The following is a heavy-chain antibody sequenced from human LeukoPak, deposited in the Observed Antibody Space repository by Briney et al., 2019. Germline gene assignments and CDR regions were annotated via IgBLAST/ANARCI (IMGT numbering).Heavy chain of an antibody. CDR1: GFTVSSNY. J-gene: IGHJ3*02. D-gene: IGHD6-13*01. CDR2: IYSNNIT. Sequence: GGSLRLSCAASGFTVSSNYMTWVRQAPGKGLEWVSVIYSNNITFYADSVKGRFTISRDNVKNSLYLQMNSLRAEDTAVYYCAKARGSSWIDAFDIWGQGTMVTVSS. V-gene: IGHV3-53*01. CDR3: AKARGSSWIDAFDI.